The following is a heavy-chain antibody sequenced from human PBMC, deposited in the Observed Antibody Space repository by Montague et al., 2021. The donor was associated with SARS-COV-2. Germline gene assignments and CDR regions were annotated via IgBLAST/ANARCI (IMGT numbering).Heavy chain of an antibody. J-gene: IGHJ6*02. CDR1: GASITSGNNF. CDR3: ARRRPESGTISAGVLGLFATVKLSASGMDV. Sequence: TLSLTCTVSGASITSGNNFWTWMRQAAGRGLKWIGQIDTSGGTIYNPSLKTRVNILSDTSKNQFSLKLTSVTAADTAVYYCARRRPESGTISAGVLGLFATVKLSASGMDVWGQGTTVTVSS. D-gene: IGHD3-16*01. CDR2: IDTSGGT. V-gene: IGHV4-61*09.